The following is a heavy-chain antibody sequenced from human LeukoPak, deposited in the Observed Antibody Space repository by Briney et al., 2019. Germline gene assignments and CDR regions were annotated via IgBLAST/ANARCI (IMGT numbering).Heavy chain of an antibody. CDR3: ARLPLGYSSGWSPYYFDY. V-gene: IGHV5-51*01. CDR1: GYTFINYW. Sequence: GESLKISCKGSGYTFINYWIGWVRQMPGKGLEWMGIIYPGDSDTRYSPSFQGQVTISADKSISTAYLQWSSLKASDTAMYYCARLPLGYSSGWSPYYFDYWGQGTLVTVSS. D-gene: IGHD6-19*01. J-gene: IGHJ4*02. CDR2: IYPGDSDT.